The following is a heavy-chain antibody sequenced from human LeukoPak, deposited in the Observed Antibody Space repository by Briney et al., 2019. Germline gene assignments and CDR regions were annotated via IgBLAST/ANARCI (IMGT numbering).Heavy chain of an antibody. CDR3: AVSSWYRWAAFDI. CDR1: GGSFSGYY. V-gene: IGHV4-34*01. Sequence: SETLSLTCAVYGGSFSGYYWSWIRQPPGKGLEWIGEINHSGSTNYNPSLKSRVTISVDTSKNQFSLKLSSVTAADTAVYYCAVSSWYRWAAFDIWGQGTMVTVS. D-gene: IGHD6-13*01. CDR2: INHSGST. J-gene: IGHJ3*02.